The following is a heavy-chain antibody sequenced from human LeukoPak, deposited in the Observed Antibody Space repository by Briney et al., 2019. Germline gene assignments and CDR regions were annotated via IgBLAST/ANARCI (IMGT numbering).Heavy chain of an antibody. Sequence: GSLRLSCAASGFTVSNNYMSWVRQAPGKGLEWVSVIHSGGTTNYADSVQGRFTISRDNSKTTVYLHMNSLRAEDTAVYYCARDSDSGYGPFASWGQGTLVTVSS. CDR2: IHSGGTT. CDR3: ARDSDSGYGPFAS. V-gene: IGHV3-53*01. D-gene: IGHD5-12*01. CDR1: GFTVSNNY. J-gene: IGHJ4*02.